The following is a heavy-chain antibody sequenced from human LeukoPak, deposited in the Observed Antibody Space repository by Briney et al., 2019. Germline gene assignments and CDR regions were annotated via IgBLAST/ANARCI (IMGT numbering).Heavy chain of an antibody. V-gene: IGHV3-7*01. D-gene: IGHD6-13*01. CDR2: IKQDGSER. CDR3: AREISSWYRTEGRFDP. CDR1: GFSFSNYW. Sequence: GGSLRLSCAAPGFSFSNYWMTWVRQAPGKGLEWVANIKQDGSERYYVDSLEGRFIISRDNAKYSLYLQMNSLRVEDTAVYFCAREISSWYRTEGRFDPWGQGTLVTVSS. J-gene: IGHJ5*02.